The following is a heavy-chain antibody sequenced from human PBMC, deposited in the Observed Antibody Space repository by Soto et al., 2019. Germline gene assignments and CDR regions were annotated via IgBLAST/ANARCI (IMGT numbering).Heavy chain of an antibody. Sequence: PSETRSLAWTVSGGSSSSYCWSWIGQTPGKGLEWIGYIYYSGSTNYNPSLKSRVTISVDTSKNQFSLKLSSVTAADTAVYYCARGLAAPYYYYYYGMDVWGQGTTVTVSS. J-gene: IGHJ6*02. CDR2: IYYSGST. CDR1: GGSSSSYC. CDR3: ARGLAAPYYYYYYGMDV. V-gene: IGHV4-59*01. D-gene: IGHD6-6*01.